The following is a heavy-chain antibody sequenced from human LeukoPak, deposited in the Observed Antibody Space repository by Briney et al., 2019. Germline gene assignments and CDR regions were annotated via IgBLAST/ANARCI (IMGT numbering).Heavy chain of an antibody. D-gene: IGHD3-22*01. CDR1: GFTFSSYG. Sequence: GGSLRLSCAASGFTFSSYGMHWVRQAPGEGLEWVAVIWYDGSNKYYADSVKGRFTISRDNSKNTLYLQMNSLRAEDTAVYYCARDYYDSSGYYRFDPWGQGTLVTVSS. CDR2: IWYDGSNK. J-gene: IGHJ5*02. CDR3: ARDYYDSSGYYRFDP. V-gene: IGHV3-33*01.